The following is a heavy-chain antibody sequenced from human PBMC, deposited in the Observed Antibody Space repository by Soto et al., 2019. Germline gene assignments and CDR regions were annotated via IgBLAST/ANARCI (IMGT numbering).Heavy chain of an antibody. Sequence: GGSLRLSCAAAGFTFSGYAVSWIRQAPGKGLEWVSDISGSGGTTYYADSVKGRFTISRDNAKNSLYLQMNSLRAEDTAVYYCARDGMYYYYYMDVWGKGTTVTVSS. CDR1: GFTFSGYA. CDR2: ISGSGGTT. J-gene: IGHJ6*03. D-gene: IGHD1-26*01. V-gene: IGHV3-11*01. CDR3: ARDGMYYYYYMDV.